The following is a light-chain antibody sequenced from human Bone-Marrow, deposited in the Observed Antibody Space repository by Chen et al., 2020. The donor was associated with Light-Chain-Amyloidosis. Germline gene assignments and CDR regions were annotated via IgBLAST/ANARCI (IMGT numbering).Light chain of an antibody. CDR2: DDS. Sequence: SSVLTQPSSVSVAPGKTATIACGGNNIGATSVHWYQQTPGQAPLLVVYDDSDRPSGIPERLSGSNSGNTATLTNGRVEADDEADYYCQVWDRSSDRPVFGGGTKLTVL. CDR3: QVWDRSSDRPV. CDR1: NIGATS. J-gene: IGLJ3*02. V-gene: IGLV3-21*03.